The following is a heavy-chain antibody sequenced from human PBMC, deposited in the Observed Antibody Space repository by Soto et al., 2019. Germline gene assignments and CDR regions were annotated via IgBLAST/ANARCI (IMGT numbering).Heavy chain of an antibody. D-gene: IGHD3-9*01. V-gene: IGHV3-11*03. Sequence: GGSLRLSCAASGFTFSGYYMSWVRQAPGKGLEWVSYISGSSSYINYAASVRGRFTSSRDNAKNSLYLQMDSLKAEDTAVYFCATTVRALSNSFDIFTRYYFFDYWGQGTLVTVSS. CDR2: ISGSSSYI. CDR3: ATTVRALSNSFDIFTRYYFFDY. CDR1: GFTFSGYY. J-gene: IGHJ4*02.